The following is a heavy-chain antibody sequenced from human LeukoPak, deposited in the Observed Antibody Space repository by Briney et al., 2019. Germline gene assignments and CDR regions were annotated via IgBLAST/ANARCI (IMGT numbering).Heavy chain of an antibody. CDR2: ISSSSSYI. D-gene: IGHD2-21*01. V-gene: IGHV3-21*01. Sequence: GALRLSCAASGFTFSSYSMNWVRQAPGKGLEWVSSISSSSSYIYYADSVKGRFTISRDNAKNSLYLQMNSLRAEDTAVYYCARDRVIHFDYWGQGTLVTVSS. CDR1: GFTFSSYS. J-gene: IGHJ4*02. CDR3: ARDRVIHFDY.